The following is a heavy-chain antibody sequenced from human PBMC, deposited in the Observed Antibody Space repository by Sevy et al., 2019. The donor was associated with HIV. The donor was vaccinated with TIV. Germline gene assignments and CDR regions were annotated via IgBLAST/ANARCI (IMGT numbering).Heavy chain of an antibody. CDR2: IKSKTDGGTT. V-gene: IGHV3-15*01. CDR1: GFTFSNAW. Sequence: GGSLRLSCAASGFTFSNAWMSWVRQAPGKGLEWVGRIKSKTDGGTTDYAAPVKGRFTTSRDDSKNTLYLQMNSLKTEDTAVYYCTTAVSSGYYYGYYYYGMDVWGQGTTVTVSS. J-gene: IGHJ6*02. D-gene: IGHD3-22*01. CDR3: TTAVSSGYYYGYYYYGMDV.